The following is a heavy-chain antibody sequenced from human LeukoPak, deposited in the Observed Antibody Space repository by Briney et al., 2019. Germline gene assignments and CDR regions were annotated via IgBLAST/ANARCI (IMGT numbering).Heavy chain of an antibody. V-gene: IGHV3-30*04. D-gene: IGHD1-26*01. CDR3: ARLTLVGATKGVDY. CDR1: GFTFSSYA. CDR2: ISYDGSNK. Sequence: GGSLRLSCAASGFTFSSYAMHWVRQAPGKGLEWVAVISYDGSNKYYADSVKGRFTISRDNSKNTLYLQMNSLRAEDTAVYYCARLTLVGATKGVDYWGQGTLVTVSS. J-gene: IGHJ4*02.